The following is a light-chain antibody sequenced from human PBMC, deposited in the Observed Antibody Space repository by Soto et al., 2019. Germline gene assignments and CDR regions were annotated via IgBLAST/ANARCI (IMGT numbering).Light chain of an antibody. CDR3: QQSYNTPPT. J-gene: IGKJ1*01. CDR2: GAS. Sequence: DIQMTQSPSSLSASVGDRVTIACRASLNINNYLNWYQQRPGKAPKLLVFGASSLQSGVTSRFSGSAFGTEFTLTISSLQPEDVATYYCQQSYNTPPTFGPGTKVEI. V-gene: IGKV1-39*01. CDR1: LNINNY.